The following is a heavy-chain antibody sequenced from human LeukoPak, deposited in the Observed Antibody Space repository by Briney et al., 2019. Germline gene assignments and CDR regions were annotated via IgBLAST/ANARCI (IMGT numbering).Heavy chain of an antibody. CDR3: AKTAVVPAAILDYFDY. V-gene: IGHV3-30-3*02. CDR1: GFTFSSYA. J-gene: IGHJ4*02. CDR2: ISYDGSNK. Sequence: PGGSLRLSCAASGFTFSSYAMHWVRQAPGKGLEWVAVISYDGSNKYYADSVKGRFTISRDNSKNTLYLQMNSLRAEDTAVYYCAKTAVVPAAILDYFDYWGQGTLVTVSS. D-gene: IGHD2-2*02.